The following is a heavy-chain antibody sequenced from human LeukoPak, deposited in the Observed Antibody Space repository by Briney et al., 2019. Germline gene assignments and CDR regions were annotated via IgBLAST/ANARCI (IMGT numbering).Heavy chain of an antibody. CDR2: IIPNTGIT. V-gene: IGHV1-2*02. CDR3: ARETPGGYYFDY. J-gene: IGHJ4*02. Sequence: ASVKVSCKASGYTFSGYHIHWLRQAPGQGLEWMGWIIPNTGITNYAQKFQGRVTMTRDTSISTFYMDLSRLRSDDAAVYYCARETPGGYYFDYWGQGTLVTVSS. CDR1: GYTFSGYH. D-gene: IGHD3-16*01.